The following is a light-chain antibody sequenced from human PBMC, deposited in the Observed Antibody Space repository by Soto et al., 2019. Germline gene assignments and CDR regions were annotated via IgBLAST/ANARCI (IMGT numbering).Light chain of an antibody. CDR2: GAS. CDR1: QGIINF. Sequence: DIQLTQSPSFLSASVGDRVTVTCRASQGIINFLNWYQHKRGEAPILLIYGASNLQSGVPSRFSGSGSGADFTRTISSLQPEDFATYYCQQSFSTPPTFGQGTKVEI. V-gene: IGKV1-39*01. CDR3: QQSFSTPPT. J-gene: IGKJ1*01.